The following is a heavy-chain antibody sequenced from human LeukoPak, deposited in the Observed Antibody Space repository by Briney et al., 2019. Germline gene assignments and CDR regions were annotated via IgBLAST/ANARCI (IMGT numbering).Heavy chain of an antibody. CDR3: ARDQRQGSSSDFDY. CDR2: INPNSGGT. V-gene: IGHV1-2*02. CDR1: GYTFTVYY. Sequence: GASVKVSCKASGYTFTVYYMHWVRQAPGQGLEWMGWINPNSGGTNYAQKFQGRVTMTRDTSISTAYMELSRLRSDDTAVYYCARDQRQGSSSDFDYWGQGTLVTVSS. J-gene: IGHJ4*02. D-gene: IGHD6-19*01.